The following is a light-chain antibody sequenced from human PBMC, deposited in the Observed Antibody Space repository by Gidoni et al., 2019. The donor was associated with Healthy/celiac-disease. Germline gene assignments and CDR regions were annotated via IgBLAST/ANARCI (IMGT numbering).Light chain of an antibody. J-gene: IGLJ7*01. CDR2: RNK. Sequence: QSVLTQPPSASGTPGQRVTISCSGSSSNIGSNYGYWYQQLPGTAPKLLSYRNKQRPSGVPDRFSGSKSGTSASLAISGLRSEDEADYYCAAWDDSLSGPAVFGGGTQLTVL. V-gene: IGLV1-47*01. CDR3: AAWDDSLSGPAV. CDR1: SSNIGSNY.